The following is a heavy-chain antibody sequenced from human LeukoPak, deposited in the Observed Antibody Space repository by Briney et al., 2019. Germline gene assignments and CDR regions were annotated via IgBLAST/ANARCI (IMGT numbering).Heavy chain of an antibody. V-gene: IGHV3-48*03. CDR3: ASCSGTWDYYYYMDV. CDR2: ISSSGSTI. Sequence: PGGSLRLSCAASGFTFSSYEMNWVRQAPGKGLEWVSYISSSGSTIYYADSEKGRFTISRDNAKNSLYLQMNSLRAEDTAVYYCASCSGTWDYYYYMDVWGKGTTVTVSS. J-gene: IGHJ6*03. CDR1: GFTFSSYE. D-gene: IGHD3-10*02.